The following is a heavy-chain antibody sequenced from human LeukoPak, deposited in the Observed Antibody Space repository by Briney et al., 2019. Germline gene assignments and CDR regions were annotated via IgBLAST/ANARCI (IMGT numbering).Heavy chain of an antibody. J-gene: IGHJ4*02. CDR1: GGSFSSYY. Sequence: ASETLSLTCAVYGGSFSSYYWGWIRQPPGKGLEWIGSIYYSGSTYYNPSLKSRVTISVDTSKNQFSLKLSSVTAADTAVYYCARVGGVSSTSDYFDYWGQGTLVTVSS. CDR2: IYYSGST. CDR3: ARVGGVSSTSDYFDY. D-gene: IGHD2-2*01. V-gene: IGHV4-39*07.